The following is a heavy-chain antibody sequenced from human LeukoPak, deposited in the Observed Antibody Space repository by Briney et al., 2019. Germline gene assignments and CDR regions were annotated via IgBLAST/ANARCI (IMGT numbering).Heavy chain of an antibody. CDR1: GYTFTSYG. J-gene: IGHJ6*02. V-gene: IGHV1-18*01. CDR2: ISVYNGNT. D-gene: IGHD4-17*01. Sequence: ASVKVSCKASGYTFTSYGISWVRQAPGQGLEWMGWISVYNGNTNYAQKLQGRVTMTTDTSTSTAYMELRSLRSDDTAVYYCARDLGEYGDYYYYYGMDVWGQGTTVTVSS. CDR3: ARDLGEYGDYYYYYGMDV.